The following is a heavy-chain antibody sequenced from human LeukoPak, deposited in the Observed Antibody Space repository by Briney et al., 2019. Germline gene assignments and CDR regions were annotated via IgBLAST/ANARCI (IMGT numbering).Heavy chain of an antibody. CDR3: ARSRSPRRDGYNH. D-gene: IGHD5-24*01. Sequence: GESLKISCKASGYSFTSYWIAWVRQMPGRGLEWMGIIYPGDSDTRYSPSFQGQVTISADKSISTAYLQWSSLKASDTAMYYSARSRSPRRDGYNHWGQGTLVTVSS. V-gene: IGHV5-51*01. CDR1: GYSFTSYW. CDR2: IYPGDSDT. J-gene: IGHJ5*02.